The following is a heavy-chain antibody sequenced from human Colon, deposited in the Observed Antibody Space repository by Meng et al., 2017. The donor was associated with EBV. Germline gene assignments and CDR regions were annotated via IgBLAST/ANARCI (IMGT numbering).Heavy chain of an antibody. V-gene: IGHV4-30-4*01. CDR3: ARVGAYCGGDCYHPR. Sequence: HGHVQESGPGLVKPSQTLSLTCTVSGDSISSTDYYWSWVRQPPGKRLEWIGAIYHSGSTSYNPSLQSRVTMFVDTSKNQFSLRLSSVTAADTAVYYCARVGAYCGGDCYHPRWGQGTLVTVSS. J-gene: IGHJ4*02. CDR1: GDSISSTDYY. CDR2: IYHSGST. D-gene: IGHD2-21*02.